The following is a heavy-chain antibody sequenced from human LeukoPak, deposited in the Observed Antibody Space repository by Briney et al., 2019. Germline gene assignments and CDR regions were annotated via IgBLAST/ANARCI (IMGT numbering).Heavy chain of an antibody. D-gene: IGHD5-24*01. CDR2: IYAGGST. J-gene: IGHJ4*02. CDR1: GFTVNDNY. CDR3: ATDGYNYFDY. V-gene: IGHV3-53*01. Sequence: GGSLRLSSAASGFTVNDNYMSWVRQAPGKGLEWVSLIYAGGSTYYADSVKGRFTISRDNSKNTLYLQMNSLRPEDTAVYYCATDGYNYFDYWGQGTLVTVSS.